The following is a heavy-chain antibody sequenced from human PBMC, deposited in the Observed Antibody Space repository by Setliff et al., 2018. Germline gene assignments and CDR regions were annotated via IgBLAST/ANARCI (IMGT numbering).Heavy chain of an antibody. J-gene: IGHJ4*02. V-gene: IGHV1-46*01. CDR1: GYTLTKYY. CDR2: INPTGGLT. Sequence: GASVKVSCKASGYTLTKYYMHWVRQAPGQGLEWMGIINPTGGLTRYAQKFQGRVTMTRDTSTSTVYLEVSSLRSEDTAVYYCARDEIRPITPDYWGQGTLVTVSS. D-gene: IGHD1-20*01. CDR3: ARDEIRPITPDY.